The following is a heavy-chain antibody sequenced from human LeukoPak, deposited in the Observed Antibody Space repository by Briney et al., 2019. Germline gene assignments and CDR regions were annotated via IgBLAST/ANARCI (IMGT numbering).Heavy chain of an antibody. CDR2: IYSGGST. D-gene: IGHD3-22*01. V-gene: IGHV3-53*01. CDR1: GFTVSSNY. J-gene: IGHJ4*02. Sequence: GGSLRLSCAASGFTVSSNYMSWVRQAPGKGPEWVSVIYSGGSTYHADSVKGRFTISRDNSKNTLYLQMNSLRAEDTAVYYCARNPYGNYYDSSGYFDYWGQGTLVTVSS. CDR3: ARNPYGNYYDSSGYFDY.